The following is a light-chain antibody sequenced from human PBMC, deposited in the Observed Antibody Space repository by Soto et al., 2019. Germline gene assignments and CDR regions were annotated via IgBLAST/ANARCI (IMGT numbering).Light chain of an antibody. CDR1: QGISSY. Sequence: DLQLTQSPSFLSASVGDRVTITCRASQGISSYLAWYQKKPGKAPNLLIYAASTLQTGVPSRFSGSGFGTEFTLTISSLQPEDFGTYYCQQLNSYPVTFGGGTKVEIK. CDR3: QQLNSYPVT. V-gene: IGKV1-9*01. J-gene: IGKJ4*01. CDR2: AAS.